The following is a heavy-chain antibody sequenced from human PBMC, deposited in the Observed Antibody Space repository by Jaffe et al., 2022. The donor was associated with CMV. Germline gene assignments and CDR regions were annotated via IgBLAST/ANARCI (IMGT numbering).Heavy chain of an antibody. CDR3: ARAVVPAAYYYYGMDV. Sequence: EVQLVESGGGLVKPGGSLRLSCAASGFTFSSYSMNWVRQAPGKGLEWVSSISSSSSYIYYADSVKGRFTISRDNAKNSLYLQMNSLRAEDTAVYYCARAVVPAAYYYYGMDVWGQGTTVTVSS. J-gene: IGHJ6*02. CDR1: GFTFSSYS. V-gene: IGHV3-21*01. D-gene: IGHD2-2*01. CDR2: ISSSSSYI.